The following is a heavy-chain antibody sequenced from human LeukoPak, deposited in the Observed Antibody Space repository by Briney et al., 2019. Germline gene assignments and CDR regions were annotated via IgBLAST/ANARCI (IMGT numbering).Heavy chain of an antibody. Sequence: ASETLSLTCTVSGGSISSYYWSWIRQPPGKGLEWIGYIYYSGSTNYNPSLKGRVTISVDTSKNQFSLKLSSVTAADTAVYYCARDKRGQYYYGSGSYYKEAYYYGMDVWGQGTTVTVSS. V-gene: IGHV4-59*01. CDR1: GGSISSYY. CDR2: IYYSGST. D-gene: IGHD3-10*01. CDR3: ARDKRGQYYYGSGSYYKEAYYYGMDV. J-gene: IGHJ6*02.